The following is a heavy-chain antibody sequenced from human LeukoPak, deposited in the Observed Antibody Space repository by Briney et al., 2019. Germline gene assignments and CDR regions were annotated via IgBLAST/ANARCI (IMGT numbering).Heavy chain of an antibody. D-gene: IGHD3-10*01. CDR2: INHSGST. V-gene: IGHV4-34*01. CDR1: GGSFSGFY. CDR3: ARETYYYGSGSYYKRGAFDY. Sequence: SETLSLTCAVYGGSFSGFYWSWIRQPPGKGLEWIGEINHSGSTNYNPSLKSRVTISVDTSKNQFSLKLSSVTAADTAVYYCARETYYYGSGSYYKRGAFDYWGQGTLVTVSS. J-gene: IGHJ4*02.